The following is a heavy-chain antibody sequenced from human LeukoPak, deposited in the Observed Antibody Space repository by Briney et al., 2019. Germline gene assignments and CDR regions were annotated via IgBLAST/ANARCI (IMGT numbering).Heavy chain of an antibody. CDR2: IYPSDSDT. V-gene: IGHV5-51*01. J-gene: IGHJ4*02. CDR3: ARQPSTGTTIRSGLDY. Sequence: GKSLKISCRGSGYRFTSYWIGWVRQMPGKGLEWMGSIYPSDSDTRYSPSFQGQVTISADKSISTAYLQWSSLKASDTAMYCCARQPSTGTTIRSGLDYWGQGTLVSVSS. CDR1: GYRFTSYW. D-gene: IGHD4-17*01.